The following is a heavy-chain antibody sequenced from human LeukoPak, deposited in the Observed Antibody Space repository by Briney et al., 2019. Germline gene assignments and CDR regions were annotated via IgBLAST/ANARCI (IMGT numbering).Heavy chain of an antibody. CDR1: GFTFSDYA. J-gene: IGHJ4*02. CDR2: ISSSAGST. D-gene: IGHD5-18*01. Sequence: PGGSLRLSCVVSGFTFSDYAMSWVRQAPGKGPEWVSVISSSAGSTYYADSVKGRFTISRDNSKNTLYLQMNSLRAEDTAVYYCAKGSGRGYSYGLEYWGQGTLVTVSS. CDR3: AKGSGRGYSYGLEY. V-gene: IGHV3-23*01.